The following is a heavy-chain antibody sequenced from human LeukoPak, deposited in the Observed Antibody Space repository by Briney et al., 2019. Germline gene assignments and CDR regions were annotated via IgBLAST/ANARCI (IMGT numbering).Heavy chain of an antibody. D-gene: IGHD2-2*01. Sequence: ASVKVSCKASGYTFTAYYMHWVRQAPGQGLEWMGWLNPNSGVAYFPQNFQGRVTMTRDTSITTAYMELSRLTSDDTAVYYCARSEYQLLIIDYWGQGTLVAVSS. J-gene: IGHJ4*02. CDR1: GYTFTAYY. CDR2: LNPNSGVA. CDR3: ARSEYQLLIIDY. V-gene: IGHV1-2*02.